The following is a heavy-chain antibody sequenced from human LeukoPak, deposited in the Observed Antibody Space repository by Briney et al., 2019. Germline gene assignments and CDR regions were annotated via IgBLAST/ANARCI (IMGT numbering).Heavy chain of an antibody. CDR2: ITGSGGTS. J-gene: IGHJ4*02. Sequence: QPGGSLRLSCTASGFTFSSCAMSWVRQAPGKGLQWVSSITGSGGTSYSADSVKGRFTISRDHSKNTLYLEMNSLRADDTAVYFCAKESTQVIEVYFDSWGQGTLVTVSS. V-gene: IGHV3-23*01. CDR3: AKESTQVIEVYFDS. D-gene: IGHD2/OR15-2a*01. CDR1: GFTFSSCA.